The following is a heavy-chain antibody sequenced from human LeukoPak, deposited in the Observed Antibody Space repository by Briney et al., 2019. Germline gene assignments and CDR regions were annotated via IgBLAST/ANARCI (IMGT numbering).Heavy chain of an antibody. V-gene: IGHV3-11*04. D-gene: IGHD5-18*01. CDR1: GFTFSDYD. J-gene: IGHJ4*02. Sequence: GGSLRLSCAASGFTFSDYDMSWIRQAPGKGLEWVSYISSSGSTIYYADSVKGRFTISRDNAKNSLYLQMNSLRAEDTAVYYCARVAIQLWLYYFDYWGQGTLVTVSS. CDR3: ARVAIQLWLYYFDY. CDR2: ISSSGSTI.